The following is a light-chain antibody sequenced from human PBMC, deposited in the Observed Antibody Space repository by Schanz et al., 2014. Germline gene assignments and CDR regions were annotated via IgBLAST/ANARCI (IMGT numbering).Light chain of an antibody. CDR1: QDISSW. CDR2: AAS. CDR3: QQAQQAKSLPRT. Sequence: DIQMTQSPSSVSASVGDRVTITCRASQDISSWLAWYQQKPGRAPKLLIYAASSLQSGVPSRFSGSGSGTHFTLTISSLQPEDFATYYCQQAQQAKSLPRTFGQGTKVEIK. V-gene: IGKV1-12*01. J-gene: IGKJ1*01.